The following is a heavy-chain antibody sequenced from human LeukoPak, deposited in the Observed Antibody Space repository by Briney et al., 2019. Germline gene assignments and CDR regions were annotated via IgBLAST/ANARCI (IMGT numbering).Heavy chain of an antibody. J-gene: IGHJ4*02. CDR3: ARESGYCSSTSCYAFYYFDY. CDR1: GGTFSSYA. V-gene: IGHV7-4-1*02. CDR2: INTNTGNP. D-gene: IGHD2-2*03. Sequence: GASVKVSCKASGGTFSSYAISWVRQAPGQGLEWMGWINTNTGNPTYAQGFTGRFVFSLDTSVSTAYLQISSLKAEDTAVHYCARESGYCSSTSCYAFYYFDYWGQGTLVTVSS.